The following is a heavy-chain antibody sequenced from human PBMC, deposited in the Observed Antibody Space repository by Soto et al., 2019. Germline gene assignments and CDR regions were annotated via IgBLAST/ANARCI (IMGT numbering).Heavy chain of an antibody. V-gene: IGHV3-23*01. CDR1: GGSFRGYY. D-gene: IGHD6-19*01. CDR3: AKDLAAVPGTGDGFDY. Sequence: PSETLSLTCAVYGGSFRGYYWSWIRQPPGKGLEWVSLISSSGDNTHYADSVEGRFTISRDISKNTLYLQMHSLRAEDTALYHCAKDLAAVPGTGDGFDYWGQGTLVTVSS. CDR2: ISSSGDNT. J-gene: IGHJ4*02.